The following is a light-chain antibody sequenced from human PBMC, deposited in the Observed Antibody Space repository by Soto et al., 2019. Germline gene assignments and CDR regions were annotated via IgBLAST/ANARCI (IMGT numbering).Light chain of an antibody. CDR1: QTISSW. J-gene: IGKJ1*01. CDR2: KAS. V-gene: IGKV1-5*03. Sequence: DIQMTQSPSTLSASVGDRVTITCRASQTISSWLAWYQQKPGMAPKLLIYKASTLQSGVPSRFSGSGSGTEFTLTISSLQPDDFASYSCQQYSRCSASGQGTKV. CDR3: QQYSRCSA.